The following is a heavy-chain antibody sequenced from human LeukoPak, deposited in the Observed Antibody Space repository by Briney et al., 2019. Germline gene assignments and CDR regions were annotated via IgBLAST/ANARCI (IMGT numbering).Heavy chain of an antibody. V-gene: IGHV3-30*03. J-gene: IGHJ5*02. Sequence: GGSLRRSCAASGFTFSSYGIHWVRQAPGKGLEWVAVISSDGSTDYYADSVRGRFSVSRDNSKNTVYLQLNSLRVEDTAVYYCAREGMGTTFSAWFDPWGQGTLVTVFS. CDR2: ISSDGSTD. CDR1: GFTFSSYG. CDR3: AREGMGTTFSAWFDP. D-gene: IGHD1-7*01.